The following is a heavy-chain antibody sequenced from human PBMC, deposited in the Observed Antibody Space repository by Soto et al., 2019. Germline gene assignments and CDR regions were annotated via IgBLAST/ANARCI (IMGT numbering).Heavy chain of an antibody. CDR1: GGSVSSNSYF. CDR2: IYYSGTT. D-gene: IGHD3-16*01. Sequence: PSETLSLTCTVSGGSVSSNSYFWSWIRQPPGKGLEWIGYIYYSGTTNYNSSLKSRVTILLDTSRNHFSLKLSSVTAADTAVYYCATGYSYYPNWGQGXLVTVYS. J-gene: IGHJ4*02. CDR3: ATGYSYYPN. V-gene: IGHV4-61*03.